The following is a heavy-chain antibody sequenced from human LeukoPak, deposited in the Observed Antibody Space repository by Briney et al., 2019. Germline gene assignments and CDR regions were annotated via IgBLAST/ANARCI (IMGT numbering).Heavy chain of an antibody. J-gene: IGHJ6*03. D-gene: IGHD3-10*01. Sequence: GASVKVSCKASGGTFSSYAISWVRQAPGQGLEWMGGIIPIFGTANYAQKFQGRVTITTDESTSTAYMELSSLRSEDTAVYYCARGNRRGSGRDSQFGYYYYMDVWGKGTTVTVSS. CDR1: GGTFSSYA. V-gene: IGHV1-69*05. CDR3: ARGNRRGSGRDSQFGYYYYMDV. CDR2: IIPIFGTA.